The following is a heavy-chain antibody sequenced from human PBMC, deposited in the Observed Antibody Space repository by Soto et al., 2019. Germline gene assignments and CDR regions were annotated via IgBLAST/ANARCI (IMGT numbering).Heavy chain of an antibody. D-gene: IGHD3-10*01. Sequence: QVQLVQSGAEVKKPGASVKVSCKASGYTFTSYGISWVRQAPGQGLAWMGWISAYNGNTNYAQKLQGRVTMTTDTSTSTAYMELRSLRSDDTAVYYCARDLLWFGEPMVNWFDPWGQGTLVTVSS. CDR2: ISAYNGNT. V-gene: IGHV1-18*01. CDR1: GYTFTSYG. CDR3: ARDLLWFGEPMVNWFDP. J-gene: IGHJ5*02.